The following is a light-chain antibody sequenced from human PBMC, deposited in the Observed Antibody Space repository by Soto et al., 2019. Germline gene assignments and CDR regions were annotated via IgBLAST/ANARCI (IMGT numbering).Light chain of an antibody. CDR2: AAS. Sequence: DIQMTPSPSSLSASVGDRVTITCRASQGISNYLAWYQQKPGKVPKLLIYAASTLKSGIPSRFSGSGSGTDFPLTISSLQPEDVATYYCQKYNNAPHTFGQGTKLEIK. V-gene: IGKV1-27*01. CDR1: QGISNY. CDR3: QKYNNAPHT. J-gene: IGKJ2*01.